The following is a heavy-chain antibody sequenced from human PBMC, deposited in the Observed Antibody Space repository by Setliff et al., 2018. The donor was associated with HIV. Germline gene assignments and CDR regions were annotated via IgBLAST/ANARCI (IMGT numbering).Heavy chain of an antibody. V-gene: IGHV1-46*01. Sequence: ASVKVSCKASGDIFASYYMHWVRQAPGQGPEWMGVINPSGGSTIYAQKFQGRVTMTRDTSTSTVYMQLSTLRSEDTAVYYCARERLGRSGFEYLQHWGQGTLVTVSS. CDR3: ARERLGRSGFEYLQH. D-gene: IGHD3-22*01. J-gene: IGHJ1*01. CDR2: INPSGGST. CDR1: GDIFASYY.